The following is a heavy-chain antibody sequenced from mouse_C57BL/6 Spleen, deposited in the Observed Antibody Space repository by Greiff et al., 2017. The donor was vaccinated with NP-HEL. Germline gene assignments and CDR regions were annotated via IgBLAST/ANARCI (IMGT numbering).Heavy chain of an antibody. D-gene: IGHD1-1*01. CDR1: GYTFTSYW. V-gene: IGHV1-50*01. CDR2: IDPSDSYT. Sequence: VQLQQPGAELVKPGASVKLSCKASGYTFTSYWMQWVKQRPGQGLEWIGEIDPSDSYTNYNQKFKGKATLTVDTSSSTAYMQLSSLTSEDSAVYYCAREYYYGSYYFDYWGQGTTLTVSS. CDR3: AREYYYGSYYFDY. J-gene: IGHJ2*01.